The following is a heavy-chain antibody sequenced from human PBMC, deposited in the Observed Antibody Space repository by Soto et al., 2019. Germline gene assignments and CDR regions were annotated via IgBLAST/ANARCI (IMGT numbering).Heavy chain of an antibody. V-gene: IGHV5-51*01. Sequence: PGESLKISCKGSGYSFTSYWIVWVRQMPGKGLEWMGIIYPGDSDTRYSPPFQGQVTISADKSISTAYLQWSSLKASDTAMYYCAVGGYDSQDAFDIWGQGTMVTVSS. J-gene: IGHJ3*02. D-gene: IGHD5-12*01. CDR2: IYPGDSDT. CDR3: AVGGYDSQDAFDI. CDR1: GYSFTSYW.